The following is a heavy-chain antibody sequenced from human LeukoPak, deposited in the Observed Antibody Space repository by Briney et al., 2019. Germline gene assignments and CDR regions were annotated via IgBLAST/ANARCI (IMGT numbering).Heavy chain of an antibody. Sequence: PGGSLRLSCAASGFTFSSYGMHWVRQAPGKGLEWVAVIWYDGSNKNYADSVKGRFTISRENSKNTLYLHMNSLRAEDRAVYYCARGGGAAMDVWGQGTTVAVSS. CDR3: ARGGGAAMDV. J-gene: IGHJ6*02. CDR2: IWYDGSNK. CDR1: GFTFSSYG. D-gene: IGHD6-13*01. V-gene: IGHV3-33*01.